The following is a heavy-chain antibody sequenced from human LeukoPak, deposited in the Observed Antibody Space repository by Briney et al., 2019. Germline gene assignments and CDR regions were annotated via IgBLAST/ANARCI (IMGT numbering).Heavy chain of an antibody. CDR2: IIPIFGTA. Sequence: SVKVSCKASGGTFSSYAISWVRQAPGQGLAWMGGIIPIFGTANYAQTFQGRVTITADESTSTAYMALSSLRSGDTAVYYCARDRGTTVTKYYFDYWGQGTLVTVSS. CDR1: GGTFSSYA. D-gene: IGHD4-11*01. J-gene: IGHJ4*02. CDR3: ARDRGTTVTKYYFDY. V-gene: IGHV1-69*01.